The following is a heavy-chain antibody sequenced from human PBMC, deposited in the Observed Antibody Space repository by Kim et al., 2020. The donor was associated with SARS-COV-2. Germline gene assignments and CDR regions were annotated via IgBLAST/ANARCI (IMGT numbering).Heavy chain of an antibody. CDR1: GFTFSTYS. Sequence: GGSLRLSCAASGFTFSTYSMNWVRQAPGKGLEWVSYISTSSSEKQYVDSVKGRFTISRDNAKNSLYLQMNSLRDEDTAVYYCATSRGDCGGDCWGFDSWGQGTLVTVSS. J-gene: IGHJ4*02. D-gene: IGHD2-21*02. V-gene: IGHV3-48*02. CDR2: ISTSSSEK. CDR3: ATSRGDCGGDCWGFDS.